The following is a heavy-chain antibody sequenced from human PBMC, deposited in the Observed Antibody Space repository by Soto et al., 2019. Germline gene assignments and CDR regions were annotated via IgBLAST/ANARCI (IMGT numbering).Heavy chain of an antibody. D-gene: IGHD1-26*01. CDR3: VRWDSGNPEN. CDR2: TKNKAQRYTT. Sequence: EVQLVESGGGLVQPGGSLRLSCVVSGFTLSDHYIDWVRQAPGKGLEWVGRTKNKAQRYTTEYAASVKGRFTISRDYSENSVYLQMNSLKTEDTAVYYCVRWDSGNPENWGQGTLVTVSS. CDR1: GFTLSDHY. J-gene: IGHJ4*02. V-gene: IGHV3-72*01.